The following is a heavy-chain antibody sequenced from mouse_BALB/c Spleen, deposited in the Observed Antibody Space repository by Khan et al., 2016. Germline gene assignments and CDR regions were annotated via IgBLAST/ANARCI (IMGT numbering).Heavy chain of an antibody. J-gene: IGHJ1*01. V-gene: IGHV1-9*01. CDR2: ILTGSGNS. CDR3: ARRGGNYWYFDV. Sequence: QVQLQQSGAELMKPGASVKISCKATGYTFSSYWIEWVKQRPGHGLEWIGEILTGSGNSIYNEKFKGTATFTADTSSNTAYMQLSSLTSEDSAVYYCARRGGNYWYFDVWGAGTTVTVTS. CDR1: GYTFSSYW. D-gene: IGHD1-1*01.